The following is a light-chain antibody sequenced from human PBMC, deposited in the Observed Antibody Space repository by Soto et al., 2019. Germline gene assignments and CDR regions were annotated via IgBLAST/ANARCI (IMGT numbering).Light chain of an antibody. CDR2: DVS. Sequence: QSALTQPASVSGSPGQSITISWTGTSSDVGGYNYVSWYQQHPGKAPKLMIYDVSNRPSGVSNRFSGSKSGNTAFLTISGLEAEDEADYYCSSYTSSSTLVFGGGTKLTVL. CDR1: SSDVGGYNY. V-gene: IGLV2-14*01. J-gene: IGLJ2*01. CDR3: SSYTSSSTLV.